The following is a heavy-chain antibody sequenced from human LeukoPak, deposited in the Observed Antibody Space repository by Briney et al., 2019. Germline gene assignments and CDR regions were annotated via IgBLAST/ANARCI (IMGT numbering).Heavy chain of an antibody. D-gene: IGHD1-1*01. CDR3: AGQNDRSHDY. J-gene: IGHJ4*02. Sequence: SSETLSLTCTVSGGSIRSYYWSWIRQPPGKGLEWIGSIYYSGTTYSNPSLKSRVTISVDTSKNQFSLKLRSVTAADTAVYYCAGQNDRSHDYWGQGTLVTVSS. CDR2: IYYSGTT. V-gene: IGHV4-59*05. CDR1: GGSIRSYY.